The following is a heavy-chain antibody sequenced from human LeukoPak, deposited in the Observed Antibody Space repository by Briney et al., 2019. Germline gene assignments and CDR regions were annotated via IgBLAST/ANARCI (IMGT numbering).Heavy chain of an antibody. CDR2: IIGSGGST. J-gene: IGHJ4*02. CDR3: AKDAYYYDSSGYHFGVDY. CDR1: GFAFSSYA. Sequence: GGSLRLSFAASGFAFSSYAMSWVRQAPGKGLEWVSAIIGSGGSTYYADSVKGRFTISRDNTKNTLYLQMNSLRAEDTAVYYCAKDAYYYDSSGYHFGVDYWGQGTLVTVSS. D-gene: IGHD3-22*01. V-gene: IGHV3-23*01.